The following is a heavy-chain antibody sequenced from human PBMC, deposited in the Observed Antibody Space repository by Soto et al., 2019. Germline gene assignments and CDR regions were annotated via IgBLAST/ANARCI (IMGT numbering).Heavy chain of an antibody. CDR1: GFTFSYYW. D-gene: IGHD1-26*01. CDR3: ARGDRGAFDL. V-gene: IGHV3-74*01. J-gene: IGHJ3*01. CDR2: IHSDGSST. Sequence: EVQLVESGGGLVRPGGSLRLSCAASGFTFSYYWMHWVRQAPGKGLVWVSRIHSDGSSTTYADFVKGRFIISRDSARNTVDWQMNSVRVEDTAVYYCARGDRGAFDLWGQGTVVTVSS.